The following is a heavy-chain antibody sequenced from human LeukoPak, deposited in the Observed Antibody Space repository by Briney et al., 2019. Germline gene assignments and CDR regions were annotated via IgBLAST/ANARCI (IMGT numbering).Heavy chain of an antibody. CDR1: GGSISSDNYY. V-gene: IGHV4-39*07. J-gene: IGHJ4*02. D-gene: IGHD6-13*01. Sequence: SETLSLTCTVSGGSISSDNYYWGWIRQPPGKGLEWIGSIYYSGTTYYNPSLKSRVTISVDTSKNQFSLKLSSVTAADTAVYFCARDQDSSSWYGRDFDYWGQGTLVTVSS. CDR2: IYYSGTT. CDR3: ARDQDSSSWYGRDFDY.